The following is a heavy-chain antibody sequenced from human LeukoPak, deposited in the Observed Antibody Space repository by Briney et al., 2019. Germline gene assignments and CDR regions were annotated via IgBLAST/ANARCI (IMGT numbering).Heavy chain of an antibody. J-gene: IGHJ3*02. CDR2: ISGIGIST. Sequence: GRSLRLSCAASGFTFSSYAMNWVRQAPGKGLEWVSHISGIGISTYYADSVKGRVTTSRDNFKNTLHLQMNRLRDDETPGYYCAKDRSIAEGDDAFDIWGQGTMVTVSS. CDR3: AKDRSIAEGDDAFDI. V-gene: IGHV3-23*01. CDR1: GFTFSSYA. D-gene: IGHD6-6*01.